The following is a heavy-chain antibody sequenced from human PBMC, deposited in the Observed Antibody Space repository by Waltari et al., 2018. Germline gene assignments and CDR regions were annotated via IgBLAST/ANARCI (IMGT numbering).Heavy chain of an antibody. D-gene: IGHD2-15*01. CDR1: GGTFSSYA. CDR2: IIPICGTA. V-gene: IGHV1-69*05. Sequence: QVQLVQPGAEVKKPGSSVKVSCKASGGTFSSYAISWVRQAPGQGLEWMGGIIPICGTANYAQKFQGRVTITTDESTSTAYMELSSLRSEDTAVYYCARDDAILHGMDVWGQGTTVTVSS. J-gene: IGHJ6*02. CDR3: ARDDAILHGMDV.